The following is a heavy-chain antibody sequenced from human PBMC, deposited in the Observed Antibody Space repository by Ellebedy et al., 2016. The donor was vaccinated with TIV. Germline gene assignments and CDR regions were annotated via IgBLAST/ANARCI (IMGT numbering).Heavy chain of an antibody. J-gene: IGHJ4*02. V-gene: IGHV3-74*01. CDR1: GFAFSGACSGHC. Sequence: GESLKISCESSGFAFSGACSGHCMNWVRQAPGKGLVWVPQINIDGSGTNCADSVKGRFSISRDNAKSTLYLQMNTLRAEDTAVYYCATDQAGGSGIDYWGQGTLVTVSS. D-gene: IGHD3-10*01. CDR3: ATDQAGGSGIDY. CDR2: INIDGSGT.